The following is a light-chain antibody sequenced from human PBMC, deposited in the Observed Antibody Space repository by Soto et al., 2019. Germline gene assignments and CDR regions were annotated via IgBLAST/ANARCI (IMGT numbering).Light chain of an antibody. CDR1: SSNIGKNY. V-gene: IGLV1-51*01. CDR2: DNN. Sequence: QSVLTQPPSESGAPGQKVTISGSGSSSNIGKNYESWYQQLPGTAPKLLIYDNNKRPSGIPDRFSGSKSGTSATLGITWLQTGDEADYYCGTCDSSLSAWVFGGGTKLTVL. CDR3: GTCDSSLSAWV. J-gene: IGLJ3*02.